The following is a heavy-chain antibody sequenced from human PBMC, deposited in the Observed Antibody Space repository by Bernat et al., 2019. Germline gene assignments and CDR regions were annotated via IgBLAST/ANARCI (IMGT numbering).Heavy chain of an antibody. V-gene: IGHV3-30-3*01. CDR3: ARLPTNEATVDY. J-gene: IGHJ4*02. Sequence: VQLVESGGGLVQPGGSLRLSCAASGFTFSVFAMHWVRRAPGKGLECVATISHDGSNTYYADSVKGRFTISRDNSKNTLYLQMNSLRPEDTAVYYCARLPTNEATVDYWGQGTLVTVSS. D-gene: IGHD4-11*01. CDR1: GFTFSVFA. CDR2: ISHDGSNT.